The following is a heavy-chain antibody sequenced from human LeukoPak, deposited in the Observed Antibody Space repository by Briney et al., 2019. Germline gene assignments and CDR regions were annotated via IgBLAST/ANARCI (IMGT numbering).Heavy chain of an antibody. J-gene: IGHJ4*02. CDR1: GFTFSRYW. CDR2: IKADGSAK. Sequence: PGGSLRLSCAASGFTFSRYWMSWVRQAPGKGLERVANIKADGSAKNYVDSVKGRFTISRDNAKNSLYLQMNSLRAEDTAVYYCARDSPSSTSWGYWGQGTLVTVSS. D-gene: IGHD2-2*01. V-gene: IGHV3-7*01. CDR3: ARDSPSSTSWGY.